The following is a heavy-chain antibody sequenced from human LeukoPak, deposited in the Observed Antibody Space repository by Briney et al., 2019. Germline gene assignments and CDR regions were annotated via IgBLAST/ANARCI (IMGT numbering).Heavy chain of an antibody. Sequence: TGGSLRLSCAASGFIFSSYAMSWVRQAPGKGLEWVSAISGSGGSTYYADSVKGRFTISRDNSKNTLYLQMNSLRAEDTAVYYCAKHSSGWSGWFDPWGQGTLVTVSS. V-gene: IGHV3-23*01. D-gene: IGHD6-19*01. CDR3: AKHSSGWSGWFDP. CDR1: GFIFSSYA. CDR2: ISGSGGST. J-gene: IGHJ5*02.